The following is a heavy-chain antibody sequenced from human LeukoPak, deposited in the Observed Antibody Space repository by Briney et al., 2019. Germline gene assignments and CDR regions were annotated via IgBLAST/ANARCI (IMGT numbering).Heavy chain of an antibody. J-gene: IGHJ4*02. Sequence: GGSLRLSCAASGFTFSTYWMTWVRQAPGKGLEWVANIKTDGSQTYYLDSVKGRFTISRDNAKNFLSLLLGSLRADDTGVYYCARASMGGRDYHLDSWGQGTLVTVSS. D-gene: IGHD4/OR15-4a*01. CDR2: IKTDGSQT. CDR3: ARASMGGRDYHLDS. CDR1: GFTFSTYW. V-gene: IGHV3-7*01.